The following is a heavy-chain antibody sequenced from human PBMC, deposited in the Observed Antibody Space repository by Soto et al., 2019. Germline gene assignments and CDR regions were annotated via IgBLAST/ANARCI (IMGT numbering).Heavy chain of an antibody. J-gene: IGHJ6*02. CDR2: INAGNGNT. V-gene: IGHV1-3*01. CDR1: GYTFTSYA. D-gene: IGHD6-13*01. CDR3: ARSGYSSSWYNYYYGMDV. Sequence: ASVKVSCKASGYTFTSYAMHWVRQAPGQRLEWMGWINAGNGNTKYSQKFQGRVTITRDTSASTAYMELSSLRSEDTAVYYRARSGYSSSWYNYYYGMDVWGQGTTVTVSS.